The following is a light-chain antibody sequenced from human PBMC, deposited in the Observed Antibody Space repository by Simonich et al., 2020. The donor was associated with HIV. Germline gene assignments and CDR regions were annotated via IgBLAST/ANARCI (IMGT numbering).Light chain of an antibody. CDR3: MQGTHWPRT. Sequence: DVVMTQSPLSLPVTLGQPASLSCRSSQSLVNIDGNTYLNWYQQRPCQSPRSLIYKGSNRDSGVPDRFSGSGSGTDFTLKISRVEAEDVGVYSCMQGTHWPRTFGQGTKVEIK. J-gene: IGKJ1*01. V-gene: IGKV2-30*01. CDR1: QSLVNIDGNTY. CDR2: KGS.